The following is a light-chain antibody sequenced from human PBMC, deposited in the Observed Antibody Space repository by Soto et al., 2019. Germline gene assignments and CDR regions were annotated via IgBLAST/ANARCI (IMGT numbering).Light chain of an antibody. CDR2: DAS. Sequence: EIVLTQSPDTLSFSPGERATLSCRASQSVSNNYLAWYQQKPGQAPRLLIYDASSRATGIPDRFSGGGSGTDFTLTISRLEPEDFAVYYCQQFSSYPLTFGGGTKVDI. V-gene: IGKV3-20*01. CDR3: QQFSSYPLT. CDR1: QSVSNNY. J-gene: IGKJ4*01.